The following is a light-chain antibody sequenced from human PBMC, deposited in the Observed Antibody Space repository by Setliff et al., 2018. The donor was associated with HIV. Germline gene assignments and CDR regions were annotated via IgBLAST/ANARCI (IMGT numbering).Light chain of an antibody. Sequence: QSALTQPASVSGSPGQSITISCTGTSGDVGGYNFVSWYQQSPGKAPKLMIYEVSNRPSGVSNRFSGSKSGNTASLTISGLQAEDEADYYCSSYTGNSTNTYVFGTGTKVTVL. V-gene: IGLV2-14*01. CDR2: EVS. CDR3: SSYTGNSTNTYV. J-gene: IGLJ1*01. CDR1: SGDVGGYNF.